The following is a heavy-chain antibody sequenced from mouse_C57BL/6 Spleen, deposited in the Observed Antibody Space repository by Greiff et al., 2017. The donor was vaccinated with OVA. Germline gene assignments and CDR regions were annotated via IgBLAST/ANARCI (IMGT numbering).Heavy chain of an antibody. Sequence: QVQLQQSGAELVKPGASVKMSCKASGYTFTSYWITWVKQRPGQGLEWIGDIYPGSGSTNYNEKFKSKATLTVDTSSSTAYMQLSSLTSEDSAVYYCARGYYYGSSPSWFAYWGQGTLVTVSA. CDR2: IYPGSGST. CDR3: ARGYYYGSSPSWFAY. D-gene: IGHD1-1*01. V-gene: IGHV1-55*01. CDR1: GYTFTSYW. J-gene: IGHJ3*01.